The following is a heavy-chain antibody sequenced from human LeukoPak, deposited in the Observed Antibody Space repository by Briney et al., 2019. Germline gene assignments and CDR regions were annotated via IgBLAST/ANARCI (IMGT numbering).Heavy chain of an antibody. Sequence: PSETLSLTCTVSGGSISSGGYYWSWIRQHPGKGLEWIGYIYYSGSTYYNPSLKSRVTISVDTSKNHFSLNLNSVTAADTAVYYCARASSSWHRFDYWGQGTLVTVSS. CDR3: ARASSSWHRFDY. J-gene: IGHJ4*02. CDR2: IYYSGST. D-gene: IGHD6-13*01. CDR1: GGSISSGGYY. V-gene: IGHV4-31*03.